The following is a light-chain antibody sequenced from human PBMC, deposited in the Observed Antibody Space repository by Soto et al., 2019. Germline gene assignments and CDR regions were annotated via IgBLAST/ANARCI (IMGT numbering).Light chain of an antibody. CDR3: SSYTSNSTFEV. CDR1: SSDVGGYNY. V-gene: IGLV2-14*01. J-gene: IGLJ1*01. CDR2: DVS. Sequence: QSALTQPASVSGSPGQSITISCTGTSSDVGGYNYVSWYQQHPGKAPKLMIYDVSNRPSGVSNRFSGSKSGNTASLTISGLQAEDEADYYCSSYTSNSTFEVFGTGTKLTVL.